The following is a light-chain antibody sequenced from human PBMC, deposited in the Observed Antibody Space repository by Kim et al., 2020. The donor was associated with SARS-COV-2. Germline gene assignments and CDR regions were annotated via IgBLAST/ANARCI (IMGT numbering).Light chain of an antibody. V-gene: IGKV1-5*01. CDR3: QQYDSHSHT. Sequence: GDRVTITCRASESINSWLAWYQQKPGKGPKLLIYEATSLEREVPSRFSGSGSGTEFTLTISSLQPDDFATYYCQQYDSHSHTFGQGTKVDIK. J-gene: IGKJ1*01. CDR2: EAT. CDR1: ESINSW.